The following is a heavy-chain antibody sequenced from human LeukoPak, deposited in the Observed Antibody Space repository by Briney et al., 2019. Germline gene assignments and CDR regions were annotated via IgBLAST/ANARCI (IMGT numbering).Heavy chain of an antibody. V-gene: IGHV1-69*13. Sequence: ASVKVSCKASGGTFSSYIITWVRQAPGQGLEWMGRIIPMFGTPNYAQKFQDRVTITADESARTAYIELSSLRFEDTAVYYCARQGYTNNLGGYFGDKDDCFDLWGQGTMVTVSS. CDR1: GGTFSSYI. D-gene: IGHD3-9*01. CDR2: IIPMFGTP. CDR3: ARQGYTNNLGGYFGDKDDCFDL. J-gene: IGHJ3*01.